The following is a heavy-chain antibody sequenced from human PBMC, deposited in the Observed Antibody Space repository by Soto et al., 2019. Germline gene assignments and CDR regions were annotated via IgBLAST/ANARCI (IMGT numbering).Heavy chain of an antibody. CDR3: ARDPQYCSSTSCYWFDP. J-gene: IGHJ5*02. V-gene: IGHV1-3*01. Sequence: QVQLVQSGAEVKKPGASVKVSCKASGYTITSYAMHWVRQAPGQRLEWMGWINAGNGNTKYSQKFQGRVTITRDTSASTAYMELSSLRSEDTAVYYCARDPQYCSSTSCYWFDPWGQGTLVTVSS. CDR1: GYTITSYA. CDR2: INAGNGNT. D-gene: IGHD2-2*01.